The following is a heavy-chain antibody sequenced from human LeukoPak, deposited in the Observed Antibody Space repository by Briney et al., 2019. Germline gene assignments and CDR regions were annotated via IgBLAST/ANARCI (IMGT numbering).Heavy chain of an antibody. J-gene: IGHJ4*02. CDR2: IKQDGSEK. D-gene: IGHD3-3*01. Sequence: GGSLRLSCAASGFTFSSYWMSWVRQAPGKGLEWVANIKQDGSEKYYVDSVKGRFTISRDSAKNSLYLQMNSLRAEDTAVYYCARSSYYDFWSGYYGYFDYWGQGTLVTVSS. V-gene: IGHV3-7*03. CDR3: ARSSYYDFWSGYYGYFDY. CDR1: GFTFSSYW.